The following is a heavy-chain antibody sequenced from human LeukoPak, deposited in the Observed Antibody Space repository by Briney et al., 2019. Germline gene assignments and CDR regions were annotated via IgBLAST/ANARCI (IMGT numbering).Heavy chain of an antibody. V-gene: IGHV1-2*02. Sequence: ASVKVSCKASGYTFSGYYMHWVRQAPGQGLEWMGWINPNSGGTNYAQKLQGRVTMTTDTSTSTAYMELRSLRSDDTAVYYCARSSPVGATTPGYWGQGTLVTVSS. CDR3: ARSSPVGATTPGY. J-gene: IGHJ4*02. CDR1: GYTFSGYY. CDR2: INPNSGGT. D-gene: IGHD1-26*01.